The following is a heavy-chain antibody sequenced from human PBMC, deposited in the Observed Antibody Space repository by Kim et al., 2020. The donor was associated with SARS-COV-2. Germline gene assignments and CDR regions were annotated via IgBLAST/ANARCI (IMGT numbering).Heavy chain of an antibody. CDR1: GFTLSTYA. CDR3: STRPLTWASASSS. D-gene: IGHD2-15*01. CDR2: ITSGAGT. J-gene: IGHJ5*02. Sequence: GGSLRLSCAASGFTLSTYAMSWVRLAPGKGLEWVSTITSGAGTYYIDSVKGRFTISSDNSKNTLYLQMNNLRAKDQTVYYCSTRPLTWASASSSSAQGT. V-gene: IGHV3-23*01.